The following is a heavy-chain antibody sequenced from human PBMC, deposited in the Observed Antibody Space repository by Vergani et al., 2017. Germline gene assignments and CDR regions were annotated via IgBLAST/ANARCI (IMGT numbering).Heavy chain of an antibody. J-gene: IGHJ5*02. CDR3: ARHGYSSSGNGWFDP. Sequence: QVQLQESGPGLVKPSETLSLTCTVSGGSISSYYWSWIRQPPGKGLEWIGYIYYSGSTNYNPSLKSRVTISVDTSKKQFSLKRSSVTAADTAVDYCARHGYSSSGNGWFDPWGQGTLVTVSS. CDR2: IYYSGST. CDR1: GGSISSYY. D-gene: IGHD6-6*01. V-gene: IGHV4-59*08.